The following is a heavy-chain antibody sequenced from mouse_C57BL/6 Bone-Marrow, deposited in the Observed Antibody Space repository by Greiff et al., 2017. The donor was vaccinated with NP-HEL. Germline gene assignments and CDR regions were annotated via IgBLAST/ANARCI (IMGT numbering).Heavy chain of an antibody. J-gene: IGHJ3*01. CDR3: ASYDGYYQARFAY. V-gene: IGHV1-64*01. Sequence: QVQLQQPGAELVKPGASVKLSCKASGYTFTSYWMHWVKQRPGQGLEWIGMIHPNSGSTNYNEKFKSKATLTVDKSSSTAYMQLSSLTSEDSAVYYCASYDGYYQARFAYWGQGTLVTVSA. D-gene: IGHD2-3*01. CDR1: GYTFTSYW. CDR2: IHPNSGST.